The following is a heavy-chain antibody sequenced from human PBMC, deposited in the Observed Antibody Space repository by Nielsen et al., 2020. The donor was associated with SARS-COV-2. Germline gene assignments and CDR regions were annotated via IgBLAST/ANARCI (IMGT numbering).Heavy chain of an antibody. CDR3: ARSAYSSSWYGHYYYYYMDV. Sequence: VRQMPGKGLEWVAVISYDGSNKYYADSVKGRFTISRDNSKNTPYLQMNSLRAEDTAVYYCARSAYSSSWYGHYYYYYMDVWGKGTTVTVSS. V-gene: IGHV3-30*03. CDR2: ISYDGSNK. J-gene: IGHJ6*03. D-gene: IGHD6-13*01.